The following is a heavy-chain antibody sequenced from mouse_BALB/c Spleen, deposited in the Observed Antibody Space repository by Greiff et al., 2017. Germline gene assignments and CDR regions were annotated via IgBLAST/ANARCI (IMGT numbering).Heavy chain of an antibody. D-gene: IGHD1-1*01. J-gene: IGHJ4*01. CDR1: GFTFSSYG. CDR2: INSNGGST. V-gene: IGHV5-6-3*01. Sequence: EVQVVESGGGLVQPGGSLKLSCAASGFTFSSYGMSWVRQTPDKRLELVATINSNGGSTYYPDSVKGRFTISRDNAKNTLYLQMSSLKSEDTAMYYCARRGRGDYWGQGTSVTVSS. CDR3: ARRGRGDY.